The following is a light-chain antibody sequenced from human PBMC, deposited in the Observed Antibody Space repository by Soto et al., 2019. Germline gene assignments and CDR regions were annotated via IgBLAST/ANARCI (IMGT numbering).Light chain of an antibody. CDR3: QQTFSTPHT. V-gene: IGKV1-39*01. CDR1: QTISTY. J-gene: IGKJ2*01. CDR2: AAS. Sequence: DIQMTQSPSSLSASVGDSVTFTCRTSQTISTYLNWYQKKPGKAPALLIYAASTVLSGVPSRFSGSGSGTNFSLTITSLHPDDFASYYCQQTFSTPHTFGQGTMLEIK.